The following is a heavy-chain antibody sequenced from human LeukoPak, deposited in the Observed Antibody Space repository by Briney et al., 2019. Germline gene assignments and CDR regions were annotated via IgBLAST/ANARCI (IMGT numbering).Heavy chain of an antibody. J-gene: IGHJ4*02. CDR1: GGSISSYF. CDR2: IYTSGST. Sequence: SETLSLTCIVSGGSISSYFLSWIRQPPGKGLEWIGYIYTSGSTNYNPSLTSRVTISVDTSKNQFSLKLSSVTAADTAVYYCARSPPDMEEYYFDYWGQGTLVTVSS. V-gene: IGHV4-4*09. CDR3: ARSPPDMEEYYFDY. D-gene: IGHD3-9*01.